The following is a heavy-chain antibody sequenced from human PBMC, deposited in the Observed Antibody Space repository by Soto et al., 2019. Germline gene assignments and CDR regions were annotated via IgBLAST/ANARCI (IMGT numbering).Heavy chain of an antibody. D-gene: IGHD6-13*01. CDR2: TYYRSKWYN. CDR1: GGSVSSNSAA. CDR3: ARDLSQSWGIAQYYFDY. V-gene: IGHV6-1*01. Sequence: SQTLSLTCAISGGSVSSNSAAWNWIRQSPSRGLEWLGRTYYRSKWYNDYAVSVKSRITINPDTSKNQFSLQLNSVTPEDTAVYYCARDLSQSWGIAQYYFDYWGQGTLVTVSS. J-gene: IGHJ4*02.